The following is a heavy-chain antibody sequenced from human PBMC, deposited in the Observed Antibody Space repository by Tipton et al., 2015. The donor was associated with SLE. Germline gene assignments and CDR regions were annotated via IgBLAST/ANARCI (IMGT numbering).Heavy chain of an antibody. V-gene: IGHV4-31*03. CDR1: GASINSGGYY. D-gene: IGHD2/OR15-2a*01. J-gene: IGHJ4*02. CDR3: ARCGSAPCKLDY. Sequence: TLSLTCTVSGASINSGGYYWTWIRQRPGKGLEWLGYINYSGTTYYSPSLESRGAISFDTSKSQFSLQMRSVTAADTATYYCARCGSAPCKLDYWGQGTLVTVSS. CDR2: INYSGTT.